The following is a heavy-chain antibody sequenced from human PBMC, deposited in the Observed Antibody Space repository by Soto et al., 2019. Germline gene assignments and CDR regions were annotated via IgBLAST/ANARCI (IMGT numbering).Heavy chain of an antibody. V-gene: IGHV1-69*13. Sequence: GASVKVSCKASGGTFNSYAISWVRQAPGQGLEWMGGIIPIFGTANYAQKFQGRVTITADESTSTAYMELSSLRSEDTAVYHCARDLFDYYDSSGYLSWFDPWGQGTLVTVSS. D-gene: IGHD3-22*01. CDR3: ARDLFDYYDSSGYLSWFDP. CDR2: IIPIFGTA. CDR1: GGTFNSYA. J-gene: IGHJ5*02.